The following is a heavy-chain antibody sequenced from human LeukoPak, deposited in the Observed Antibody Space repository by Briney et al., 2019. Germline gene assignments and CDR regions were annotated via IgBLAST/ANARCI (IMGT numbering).Heavy chain of an antibody. D-gene: IGHD3-22*01. CDR1: GGSISSGDYC. V-gene: IGHV4-30-4*01. CDR3: ASVSYYYDSRAAFDI. Sequence: SETLSLTCTVSGGSISSGDYCWSWIRQPPGKGLEWIGYIYYSGSTYYNPSLKSRVTISVDTSKNQFSLKLSSVTAADTAVYYCASVSYYYDSRAAFDIWGQGTMVTVSS. J-gene: IGHJ3*02. CDR2: IYYSGST.